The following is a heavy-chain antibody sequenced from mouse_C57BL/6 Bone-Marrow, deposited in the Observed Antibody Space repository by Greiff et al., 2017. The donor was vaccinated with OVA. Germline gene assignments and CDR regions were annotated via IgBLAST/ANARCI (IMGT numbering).Heavy chain of an antibody. CDR2: INPNNGGT. CDR1: GYTFTDYY. V-gene: IGHV1-26*01. Sequence: EVQLRQSGPELVKPGASVKISCKASGYTFTDYYMNWVKQSHGKSLEWIGDINPNNGGTSYNQKFKGKATLTVDKSSSTAYMELRSLTSEDSAVYYCARGGDYYAMDYWGQGTSVTVSS. CDR3: ARGGDYYAMDY. J-gene: IGHJ4*01.